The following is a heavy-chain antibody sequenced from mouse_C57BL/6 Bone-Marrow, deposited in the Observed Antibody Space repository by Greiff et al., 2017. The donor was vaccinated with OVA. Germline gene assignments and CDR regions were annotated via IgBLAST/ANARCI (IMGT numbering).Heavy chain of an antibody. Sequence: VQLQQSGAELVRPGASVKLSCTASGFNIKDYYMHWVKQRPEQGLEWIGWIDPENGDTEYASKFQGKATITADTSSNTAYLQLSSLTAEDTAVYYWTTGAMDYWGQGTSVTVSS. V-gene: IGHV14-4*01. CDR1: GFNIKDYY. CDR3: TTGAMDY. J-gene: IGHJ4*01. CDR2: IDPENGDT.